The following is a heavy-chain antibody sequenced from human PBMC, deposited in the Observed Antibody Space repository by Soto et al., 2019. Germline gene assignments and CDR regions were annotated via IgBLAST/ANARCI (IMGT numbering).Heavy chain of an antibody. CDR1: ASSLSSSAYS. D-gene: IGHD3-22*01. CDR3: DRELLYYDSSGYSWDDVFDV. Sequence: SETLSLTCALSASSLSSSAYSWRWIRQPPGKALERIGFIYQSGSTYYNPSLKSRGTMALDRPKNQFSLKLTCVTAADTAVYYSDRELLYYDSSGYSWDDVFDVWGQGAQVTV. V-gene: IGHV4-30-2*01. CDR2: IYQSGST. J-gene: IGHJ3*01.